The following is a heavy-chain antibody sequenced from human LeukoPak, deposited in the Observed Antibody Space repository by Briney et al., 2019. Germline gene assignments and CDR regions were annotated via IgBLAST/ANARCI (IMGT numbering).Heavy chain of an antibody. CDR1: GGSISSYY. D-gene: IGHD6-19*01. CDR2: IYTSGST. Sequence: KTSETLSLTCTVSGGSISSYYWSWIRQPPGKGLEWIGYIYTSGSTNYNPSLKSRVTISVDTSKNQFSLKLSSVTAADTAVYYCAGNSGWYVYNYWGQGTLVSVSS. V-gene: IGHV4-4*09. CDR3: AGNSGWYVYNY. J-gene: IGHJ4*02.